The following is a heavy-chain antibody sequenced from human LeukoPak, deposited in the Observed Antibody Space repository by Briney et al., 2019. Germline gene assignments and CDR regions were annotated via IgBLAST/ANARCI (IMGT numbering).Heavy chain of an antibody. V-gene: IGHV1-8*03. D-gene: IGHD6-6*01. CDR1: GYTFTIYH. CDR2: MNPNSGNT. J-gene: IGHJ6*03. Sequence: ASVKVSCKASGYTFTIYHINWVRQATGQGLEWMGWMNPNSGNTGYAQKFQGRVSITRNTSISTAYMELSSLISEDTAVYYCARADGSSSISYYYMDVWGKGTTVTVSS. CDR3: ARADGSSSISYYYMDV.